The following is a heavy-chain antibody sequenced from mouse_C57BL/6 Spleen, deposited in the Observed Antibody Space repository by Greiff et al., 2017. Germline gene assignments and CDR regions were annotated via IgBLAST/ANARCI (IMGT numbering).Heavy chain of an antibody. Sequence: EVHLVESGGGLVKPGGSLKLSCAASGFTFSDYGMHWVRQAPEKGLEWVAYISSGSSTIYYADTVKGPFTISRDNAKNTLFLQMTSLRSEDTAMYYCAADYSNYVLYAMDYWGQGTSVTVSS. J-gene: IGHJ4*01. CDR2: ISSGSSTI. D-gene: IGHD2-5*01. V-gene: IGHV5-17*01. CDR3: AADYSNYVLYAMDY. CDR1: GFTFSDYG.